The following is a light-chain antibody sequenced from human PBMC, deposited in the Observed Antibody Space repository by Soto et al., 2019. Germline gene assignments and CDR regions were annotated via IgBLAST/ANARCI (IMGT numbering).Light chain of an antibody. J-gene: IGKJ1*01. CDR2: GAS. CDR1: QSVSSN. V-gene: IGKV3-15*01. Sequence: EIVMTQSPATLSVSPGERATLSCRASQSVSSNLAWYQQKPGQAPRLLIYGASTRATGIPARFSGSGSGTEFTLTITSLQPDDSATYYCQHYSLYSPWTFGQGTKVDI. CDR3: QHYSLYSPWT.